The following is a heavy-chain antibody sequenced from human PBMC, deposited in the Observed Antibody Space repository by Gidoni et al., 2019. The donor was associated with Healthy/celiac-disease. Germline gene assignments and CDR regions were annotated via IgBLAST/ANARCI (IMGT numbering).Heavy chain of an antibody. CDR1: GYTFTSYD. CDR3: AVAARPLLYYYYYYMDV. CDR2: MNPNSGNT. V-gene: IGHV1-8*01. D-gene: IGHD6-6*01. J-gene: IGHJ6*03. Sequence: QVQLVQSGAEVKKPGASVKVSCKASGYTFTSYDINWVRQATGQGLEWMGWMNPNSGNTGYAQKFQGRVTMTRNTSISTAYMELSSLRSEDTAVYYCAVAARPLLYYYYYYMDVWGKGTTVTVSS.